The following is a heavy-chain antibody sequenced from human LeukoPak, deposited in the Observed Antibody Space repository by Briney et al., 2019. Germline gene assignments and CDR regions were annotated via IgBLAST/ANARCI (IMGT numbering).Heavy chain of an antibody. J-gene: IGHJ4*02. CDR3: ARHKGGIAAAGVDY. V-gene: IGHV4-59*08. D-gene: IGHD6-13*01. CDR2: IYYSGST. CDR1: GGSISSYY. Sequence: PSETLSLTCTVSGGSISSYYWSWIRQPPGKGLEWIGYIYYSGSTNYNPSLKSRVTISVDTSKNQFSLKLSSVTAADTAVYYCARHKGGIAAAGVDYWGQGTLVTVSS.